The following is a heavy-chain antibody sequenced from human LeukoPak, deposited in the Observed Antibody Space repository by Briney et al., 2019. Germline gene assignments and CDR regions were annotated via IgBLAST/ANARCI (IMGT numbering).Heavy chain of an antibody. CDR1: GFTFSSYG. J-gene: IGHJ1*01. Sequence: GGSLRLSCAASGFTFSSYGMNWVRQAPGKGLEWVSGISGSGDRTYYADSVKGRFSISRDNSENTLLLQMNSLRADDTAVYYCARNRPAGYAYGLELQHWGQGALVTVSS. D-gene: IGHD3-10*01. CDR3: ARNRPAGYAYGLELQH. CDR2: ISGSGDRT. V-gene: IGHV3-23*01.